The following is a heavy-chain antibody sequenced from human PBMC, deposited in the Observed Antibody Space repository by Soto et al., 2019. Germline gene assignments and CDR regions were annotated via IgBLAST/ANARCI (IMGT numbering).Heavy chain of an antibody. CDR1: GYTFTGYY. V-gene: IGHV1-2*02. J-gene: IGHJ4*02. CDR3: ARDPESYGSGSYGDY. Sequence: ASVKVSCKASGYTFTGYYMHWVRQAPGQGLEWMGWINPNSGGTNYAQKFQGRVTMTRDTSISTAYMELSRLRSDDTAVYYCARDPESYGSGSYGDYWGQGTLVTVS. CDR2: INPNSGGT. D-gene: IGHD3-10*01.